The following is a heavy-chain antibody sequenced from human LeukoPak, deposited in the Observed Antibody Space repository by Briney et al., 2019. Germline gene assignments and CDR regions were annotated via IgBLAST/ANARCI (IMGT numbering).Heavy chain of an antibody. D-gene: IGHD3-10*01. CDR1: GYSISSGYY. CDR3: ARDRYYYGSGNWFDP. J-gene: IGHJ5*02. V-gene: IGHV4-4*07. CDR2: IYTSGST. Sequence: SETLSLTCTVSGYSISSGYYWSWIRQPAGKGLEWIGRIYTSGSTNYNPSLKSRVTMSVDTSKNQFSLKLSSVTAADTAVYYCARDRYYYGSGNWFDPWGQGTLVTVSS.